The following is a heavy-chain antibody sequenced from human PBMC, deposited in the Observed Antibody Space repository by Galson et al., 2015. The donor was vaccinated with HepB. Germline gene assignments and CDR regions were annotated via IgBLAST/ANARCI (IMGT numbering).Heavy chain of an antibody. CDR3: ANQYQLPSWGMDV. CDR2: IYYSGST. V-gene: IGHV4-39*05. Sequence: ETPSPTSAVSCGSTRRSSYSWGGGRPPPGEGVGWVGGIYYSGSTYYNPSLKSRVTISVDTSKNQFSLKLSSVTAADTAVYYCANQYQLPSWGMDVWGQGTTVTVSS. D-gene: IGHD2-2*01. CDR1: CGSTRRSSYS. J-gene: IGHJ6*02.